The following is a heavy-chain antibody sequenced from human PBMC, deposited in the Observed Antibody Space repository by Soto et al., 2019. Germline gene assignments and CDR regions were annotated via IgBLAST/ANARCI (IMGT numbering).Heavy chain of an antibody. Sequence: QVQLQESGPGLVKPSETLSLTCTVSGGSISSYYRSWIRQPPGKGLEWIGYIYYSGNTNYNPSLKSRVTISVDTSNNQFSLKLSSVTAADTAVYYCATSTVTTDVFDIWGQGTMVTVSS. D-gene: IGHD4-17*01. J-gene: IGHJ3*02. CDR2: IYYSGNT. CDR1: GGSISSYY. V-gene: IGHV4-59*01. CDR3: ATSTVTTDVFDI.